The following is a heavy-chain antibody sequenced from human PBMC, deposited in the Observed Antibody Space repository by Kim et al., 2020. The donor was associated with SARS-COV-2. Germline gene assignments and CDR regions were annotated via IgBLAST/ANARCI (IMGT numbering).Heavy chain of an antibody. V-gene: IGHV6-1*01. Sequence: YAVYVKSQITINPDTSKTPFSLQLNSVTPEDTAVYYCARLRIAAAGGMDVWGQGTTVTVSS. CDR3: ARLRIAAAGGMDV. J-gene: IGHJ6*02. D-gene: IGHD6-13*01.